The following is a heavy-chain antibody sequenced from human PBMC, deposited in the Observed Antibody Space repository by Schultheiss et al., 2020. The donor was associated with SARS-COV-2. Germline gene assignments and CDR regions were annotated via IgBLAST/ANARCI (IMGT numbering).Heavy chain of an antibody. CDR1: GGSISSSSYY. CDR2: IYYSGST. Sequence: SETLSLTCTVSGGSISSSSYYWGWIRQPPGKGLEWIGSIYYSGSTGYNPSLKSRVTISVDMSKSQFSLNLSSVTAADTAVYYCARSFSVTTQPNWFDPWGQGTLVTVSS. V-gene: IGHV4-39*07. CDR3: ARSFSVTTQPNWFDP. J-gene: IGHJ5*02. D-gene: IGHD4-17*01.